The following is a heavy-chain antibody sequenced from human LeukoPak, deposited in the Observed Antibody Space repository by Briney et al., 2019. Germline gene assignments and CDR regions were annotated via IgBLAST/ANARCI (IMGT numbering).Heavy chain of an antibody. Sequence: SETLSLTCAVYGGSFSGYYWSWIRQPPGKGLEWIGEINHSGSTNYNPSLKSRVTISVDTSKNQFSLKLSSVTAADAAVYYCARRTVDYVWGSYRFSPFPFDYWGQGTLVTVSS. V-gene: IGHV4-34*01. J-gene: IGHJ4*02. D-gene: IGHD3-16*02. CDR3: ARRTVDYVWGSYRFSPFPFDY. CDR2: INHSGST. CDR1: GGSFSGYY.